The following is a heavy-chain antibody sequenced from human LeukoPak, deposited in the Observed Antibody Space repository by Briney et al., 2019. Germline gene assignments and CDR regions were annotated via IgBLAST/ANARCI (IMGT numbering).Heavy chain of an antibody. D-gene: IGHD6-13*01. CDR3: AKTLSSWYGDDALDI. CDR2: ISYDGSNK. CDR1: GFTFSSYA. V-gene: IGHV3-30-3*02. Sequence: GGSLRLSCAASGFTFSSYAMHWVRQAPGKGLEWVAVISYDGSNKYYADSVKGRFTISRDNSKNTLYLQMNSLRAEDTAVYYCAKTLSSWYGDDALDIWGQGTMVTVSS. J-gene: IGHJ3*02.